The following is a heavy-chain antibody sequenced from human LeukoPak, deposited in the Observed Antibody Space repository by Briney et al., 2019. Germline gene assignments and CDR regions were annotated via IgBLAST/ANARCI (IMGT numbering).Heavy chain of an antibody. CDR1: GFTFSSYS. V-gene: IGHV3-21*01. J-gene: IGHJ6*02. CDR2: IRSSSTYI. CDR3: ARVGSSSYYNGMDV. Sequence: GGSLRLSCAASGFTFSSYSMNWVRQAPGKGLEWVSFIRSSSTYISYSDSVKGRFTISRDNANNSLYLQKNRQRTEDTAETYSARVGSSSYYNGMDVWGQGTTVTVSS. D-gene: IGHD6-13*01.